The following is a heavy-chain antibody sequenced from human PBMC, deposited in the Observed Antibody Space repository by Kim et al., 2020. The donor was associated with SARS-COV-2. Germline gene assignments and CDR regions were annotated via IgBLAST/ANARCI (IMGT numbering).Heavy chain of an antibody. J-gene: IGHJ6*01. Sequence: GGSLRLSCAASGFTFSSYWMHWVRQAPGKGLVWVSRINSDGSSTSYADSVKGRFTISRDNAKNTLYLQMNSLRAEDTAVYYCARDPPDSSVWFGYYGMDVWVQGTTVTLSP. CDR1: GFTFSSYW. V-gene: IGHV3-74*01. CDR3: ARDPPDSSVWFGYYGMDV. D-gene: IGHD6-19*01. CDR2: INSDGSST.